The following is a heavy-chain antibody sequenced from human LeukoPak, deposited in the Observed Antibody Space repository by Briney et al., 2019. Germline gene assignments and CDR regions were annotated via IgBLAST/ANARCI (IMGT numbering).Heavy chain of an antibody. CDR3: ARDYNWNPPDY. J-gene: IGHJ4*02. D-gene: IGHD1-1*01. Sequence: PGGSLRLSYAASGFTFSSHWMHWVRQAPGKGLVWVSRINSEGSITTYADSAQGRFTISRDNTKNTLYLQMNSLRVEDTAVYYCARDYNWNPPDYWGQGTLVTVSS. CDR1: GFTFSSHW. CDR2: INSEGSIT. V-gene: IGHV3-74*01.